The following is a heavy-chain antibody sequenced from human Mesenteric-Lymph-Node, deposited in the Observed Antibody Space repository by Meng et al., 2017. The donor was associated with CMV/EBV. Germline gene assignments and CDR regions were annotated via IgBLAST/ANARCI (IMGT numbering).Heavy chain of an antibody. J-gene: IGHJ5*02. CDR3: ARALEERRYNWNYAVGWFDP. D-gene: IGHD1-7*01. Sequence: GESLKISCAASGFTFSSYSMNWVRQAPGKGLEWGSYISSSSSYTYYADSVKGRFTISRDNAKNSLYLQMNSLRAEDTAVYYCARALEERRYNWNYAVGWFDPWGQGTLVTVSS. CDR2: ISSSSSYT. V-gene: IGHV3-21*01. CDR1: GFTFSSYS.